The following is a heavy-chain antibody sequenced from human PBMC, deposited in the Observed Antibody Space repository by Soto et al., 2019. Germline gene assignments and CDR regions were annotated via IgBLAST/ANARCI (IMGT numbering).Heavy chain of an antibody. J-gene: IGHJ6*02. V-gene: IGHV3-23*01. CDR1: GFTLSTYG. Sequence: GGSLRLSCAGSGFTLSTYGMTWVRQAPGKGPEWVSAITGTGGNTYYVDSVKGRFTSSRDNSKNMLYLQMNSVRVEDTAVYYCARIRGYWYGLDVWGQGTTVTVSS. CDR3: ARIRGYWYGLDV. CDR2: ITGTGGNT.